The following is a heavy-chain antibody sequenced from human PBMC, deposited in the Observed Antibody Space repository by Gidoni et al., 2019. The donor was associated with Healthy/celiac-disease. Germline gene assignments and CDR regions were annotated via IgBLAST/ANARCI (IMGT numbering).Heavy chain of an antibody. CDR2: ISYDGSNK. Sequence: QVQLVESGGGVVQPGRSLRLSCAASGFTFSSYAMHWVRQAPGKGLEWVAVISYDGSNKYYADSVKGRFTISRDNSKNTLYLQMNSLRAEDTAVYYCARGGYGDDHMLWYFDLWGRGTLVTVSS. CDR1: GFTFSSYA. D-gene: IGHD4-17*01. J-gene: IGHJ2*01. V-gene: IGHV3-30-3*01. CDR3: ARGGYGDDHMLWYFDL.